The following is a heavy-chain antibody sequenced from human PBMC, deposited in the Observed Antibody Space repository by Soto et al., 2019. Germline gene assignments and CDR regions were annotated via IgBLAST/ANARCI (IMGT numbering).Heavy chain of an antibody. J-gene: IGHJ3*02. Sequence: EVQLVESGGGLIQPGGSLRLSCAASGVTVNTHYMSWVRQSPGKGLEWVSLIESGGSIYYADSVKGRFTISRDIFKNTLSLQMNSPRVEDTAVYYCARTSVCKNAFESWGHGALVSVSS. D-gene: IGHD3-16*01. CDR1: GVTVNTHY. V-gene: IGHV3-53*01. CDR3: ARTSVCKNAFES. CDR2: IESGGSI.